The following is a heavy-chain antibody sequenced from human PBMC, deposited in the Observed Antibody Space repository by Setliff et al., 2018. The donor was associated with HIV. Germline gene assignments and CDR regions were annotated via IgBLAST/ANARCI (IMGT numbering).Heavy chain of an antibody. Sequence: GGSLRLSCAASGFTFSNYSMNWVRQAPGKGLEWVSSISSSSTYIYYADSVKGRFTISRDNAKNSLYLQMNSLRAEDTAVYYCASPVFYGGNSSWGQGTLVTVSS. CDR2: ISSSSTYI. CDR3: ASPVFYGGNSS. V-gene: IGHV3-21*01. D-gene: IGHD4-17*01. J-gene: IGHJ5*02. CDR1: GFTFSNYS.